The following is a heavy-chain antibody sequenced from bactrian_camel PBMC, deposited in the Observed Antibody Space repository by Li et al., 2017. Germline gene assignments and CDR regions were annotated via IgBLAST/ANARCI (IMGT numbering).Heavy chain of an antibody. CDR1: GFGNTFDLYS. J-gene: IGHJ4*01. V-gene: IGHV3S36*01. CDR3: AARFQGGIGLGGLCTDVLGDFPY. CDR2: IYARNGRS. Sequence: VESGGASVQAGGSLRLSCTGSGFGNTFDLYSMAWFRQAPGKEREEVAHIYARNGRSDVADSVKGRFTVSKGNAKHTLNLQMNNLEPDDTGMYYCAARFQGGIGLGGLCTDVLGDFPYWGQGTQVTVS. D-gene: IGHD2*01.